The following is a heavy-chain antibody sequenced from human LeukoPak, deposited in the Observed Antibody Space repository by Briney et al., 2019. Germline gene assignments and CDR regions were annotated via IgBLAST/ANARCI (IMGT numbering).Heavy chain of an antibody. J-gene: IGHJ4*02. Sequence: PGGSLRLSCAASGFTFSTYVMSWVRQAPGKGLEWVSGISGSGDNTCYADSVKGRFTISRDNSKNTLYLQMNSLRAEDTAVYYCAKGSGYDTDFDYWGQGTLVSVSS. CDR2: ISGSGDNT. CDR3: AKGSGYDTDFDY. D-gene: IGHD5-12*01. V-gene: IGHV3-23*01. CDR1: GFTFSTYV.